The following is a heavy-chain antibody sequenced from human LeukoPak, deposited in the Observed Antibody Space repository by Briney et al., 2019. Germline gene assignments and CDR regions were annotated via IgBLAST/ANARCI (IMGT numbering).Heavy chain of an antibody. CDR3: ASDGAKFGALTYYYYYMDV. Sequence: GGSLRLSCAFSGLTFSSYAMTWVRQAPGKGLEWFSAVSGGGGSTYYADSVRGRFTISRDNSKNTLYLQMNSLKAEDTAVYYCASDGAKFGALTYYYYYMDVWGKGTTVTVSS. D-gene: IGHD3-10*01. V-gene: IGHV3-23*01. CDR2: VSGGGGST. CDR1: GLTFSSYA. J-gene: IGHJ6*03.